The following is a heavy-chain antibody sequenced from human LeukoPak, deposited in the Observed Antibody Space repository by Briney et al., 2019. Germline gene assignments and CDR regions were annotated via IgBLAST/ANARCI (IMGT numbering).Heavy chain of an antibody. J-gene: IGHJ6*02. V-gene: IGHV4-59*08. Sequence: SETLSLTCTVSGGSISSYYWSWIRQPPGKGLEWIGYIYYSGSTNYNPSLKSRVTISVDTSKNQFSLKLSSVTAADTAVYYCARHKIDSKSVGAAKYYYYGMGVWGQGTTVTVSS. CDR3: ARHKIDSKSVGAAKYYYYGMGV. CDR1: GGSISSYY. D-gene: IGHD1-26*01. CDR2: IYYSGST.